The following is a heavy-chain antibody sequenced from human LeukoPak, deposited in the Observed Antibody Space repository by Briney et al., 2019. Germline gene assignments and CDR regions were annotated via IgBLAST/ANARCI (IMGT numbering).Heavy chain of an antibody. V-gene: IGHV3-33*06. D-gene: IGHD4-23*01. CDR1: GFTFSSYG. CDR3: AKDGNYGGNGPLDY. J-gene: IGHJ4*02. CDR2: IWYDGNNK. Sequence: GGSLRLSCAASGFTFSSYGMHWVRQAPGKGLEWVAVIWYDGNNKKYAGPVKGRFTISRDNSKSTLYLQMNSLRAEDTAVYYCAKDGNYGGNGPLDYWGQGTLVTVSS.